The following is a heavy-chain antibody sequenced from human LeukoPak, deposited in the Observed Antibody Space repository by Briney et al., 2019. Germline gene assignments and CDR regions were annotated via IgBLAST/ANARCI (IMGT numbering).Heavy chain of an antibody. Sequence: SGPTLVNPTQALTLTCTFSGFSLSTSRVGVGWIRQPPGKALEWLALIYWDDDKRYSPSLKNRLTITKDTSKDQVVLTVTNTDPVDTATYFCAHKASGSGVPYFDYWGQGTLVTVSS. CDR1: GFSLSTSRVG. D-gene: IGHD3-10*01. J-gene: IGHJ4*02. V-gene: IGHV2-5*02. CDR2: IYWDDDK. CDR3: AHKASGSGVPYFDY.